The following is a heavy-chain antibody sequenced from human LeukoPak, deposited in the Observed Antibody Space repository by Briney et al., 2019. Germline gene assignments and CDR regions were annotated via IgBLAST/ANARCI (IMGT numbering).Heavy chain of an antibody. J-gene: IGHJ4*02. V-gene: IGHV3-7*03. CDR3: AKEYSSLYYFDY. CDR2: IKQDGSVK. Sequence: GGSLRLSCAASGFTSSINWMSWVRQAPGKGLEWVASIKQDGSVKYYVDSVKGRFTISRDNAKNSLYLQMNSLRAEDTAVYYCAKEYSSLYYFDYWGQGTLVTVSS. D-gene: IGHD6-6*01. CDR1: GFTSSINW.